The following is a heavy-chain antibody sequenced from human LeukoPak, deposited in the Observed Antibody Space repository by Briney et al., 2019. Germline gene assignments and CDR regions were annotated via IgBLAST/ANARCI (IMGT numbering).Heavy chain of an antibody. CDR3: ARVTMYYYDSSGYYLDY. V-gene: IGHV4-4*02. J-gene: IGHJ4*02. D-gene: IGHD3-22*01. CDR2: IYHSGST. CDR1: GGSISSSNW. Sequence: PSETLSLTCAVSGGSISSSNWWSWVRQPPGKGLEWIGEIYHSGSTNYNPSLKSRVTISVDKSKNQFSLKLSSVTAADTAVYYCARVTMYYYDSSGYYLDYWGQGTLVTVSS.